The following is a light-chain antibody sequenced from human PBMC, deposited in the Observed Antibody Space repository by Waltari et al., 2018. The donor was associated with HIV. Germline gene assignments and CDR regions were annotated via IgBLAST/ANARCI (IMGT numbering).Light chain of an antibody. CDR1: GSNIGSNS. CDR3: CSYAGTYTYV. J-gene: IGLJ1*01. V-gene: IGLV1-47*01. CDR2: RNN. Sequence: QSILTQPPSTSGTPGQRVTISCSGSGSNIGSNSVSWYQLLLGTAPKLLIYRNNQRPSGVPDRFSGSKSATSASLAIGGLRSEDEADYYCCSYAGTYTYVFGTGTKVTVL.